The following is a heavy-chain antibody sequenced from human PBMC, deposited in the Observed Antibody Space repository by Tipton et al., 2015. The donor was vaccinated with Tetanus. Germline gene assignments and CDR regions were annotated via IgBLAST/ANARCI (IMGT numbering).Heavy chain of an antibody. V-gene: IGHV4-59*11. CDR2: NSYNGRT. J-gene: IGHJ4*02. Sequence: TLSLTCTVSGGSISIHYWSWIRQPPGKGLEWIGYNSYNGRTNYNPSLKNRVTISVDTSKNQFSLKLSSVTTADTAVYYCARDYFGSIDYWGQGILVTVSS. CDR1: GGSISIHY. D-gene: IGHD3-10*01. CDR3: ARDYFGSIDY.